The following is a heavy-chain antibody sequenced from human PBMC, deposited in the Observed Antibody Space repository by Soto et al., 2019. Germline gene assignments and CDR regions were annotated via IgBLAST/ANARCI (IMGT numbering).Heavy chain of an antibody. J-gene: IGHJ3*02. D-gene: IGHD3-9*01. V-gene: IGHV1-8*01. CDR3: ARVSDDILTGYETDAFDI. Sequence: ASVKVSCKASGYTFTSYDINWVRQATGQGLEWMGWMNPNSGNTGYAQKFQGRVTMTRNTSISTAYMELSSLRSEDTAVYYCARVSDDILTGYETDAFDIWGQGTMVTVSS. CDR2: MNPNSGNT. CDR1: GYTFTSYD.